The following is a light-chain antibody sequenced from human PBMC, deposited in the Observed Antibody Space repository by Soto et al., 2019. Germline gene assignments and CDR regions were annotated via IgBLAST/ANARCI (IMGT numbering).Light chain of an antibody. Sequence: EIVMTQSPATLSVSPGARATLSCRASQSVSSNLAWYQQKPGQAPRLLIYGASTRATGIPARFSGSGSGTDFTLTISGLEPEDFAVYYCQHFGNSLWTFGQGTKVDIK. CDR3: QHFGNSLWT. J-gene: IGKJ1*01. CDR2: GAS. CDR1: QSVSSN. V-gene: IGKV3-15*01.